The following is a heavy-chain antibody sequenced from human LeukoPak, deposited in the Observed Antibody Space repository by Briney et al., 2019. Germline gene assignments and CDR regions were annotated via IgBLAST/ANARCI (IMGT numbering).Heavy chain of an antibody. CDR3: AKGSCSGGSCYSLSLIY. Sequence: PGGSLRLSCAASGFTFSSYAMSWVRQAPGKGLEWVSAISGSGGSTYYADSVKGRFTISRDNSKNTLCLQMNSLRAEDTAVYYCAKGSCSGGSCYSLSLIYWGQGTLVTVSS. V-gene: IGHV3-23*01. J-gene: IGHJ4*02. CDR1: GFTFSSYA. D-gene: IGHD2-15*01. CDR2: ISGSGGST.